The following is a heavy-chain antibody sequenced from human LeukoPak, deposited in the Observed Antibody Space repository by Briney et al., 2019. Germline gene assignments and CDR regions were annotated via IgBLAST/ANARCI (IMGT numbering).Heavy chain of an antibody. CDR1: GFTVSSNS. D-gene: IGHD2-15*01. J-gene: IGHJ4*02. CDR2: IYTSGST. Sequence: GGSLRLSCAASGFTVSSNSMSWVRQAPGKGLEFVSIIYTSGSTYYSDSLKGRFTISRDNSKNTLYLQMNSLRVEETAVYYCARHRRYCSGNTCYSGHDYWGQGTLVIVSS. CDR3: ARHRRYCSGNTCYSGHDY. V-gene: IGHV3-53*01.